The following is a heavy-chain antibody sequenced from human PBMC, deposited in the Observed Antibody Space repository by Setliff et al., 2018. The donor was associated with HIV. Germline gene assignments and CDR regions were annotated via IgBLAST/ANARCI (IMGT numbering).Heavy chain of an antibody. CDR2: IHYTGSN. CDR1: GGSISSGGHY. CDR3: ARGGNSRAAWFDS. D-gene: IGHD5-12*01. V-gene: IGHV4-31*03. J-gene: IGHJ5*01. Sequence: SETLSLTCTVSGGSISSGGHYWSWIRQQPGKAPEWIGYIHYTGSNFYNPSLTDRLTISVDTSKNQFSLKLSYVTAADTAVYYCARGGNSRAAWFDSWGQGTLVTVSS.